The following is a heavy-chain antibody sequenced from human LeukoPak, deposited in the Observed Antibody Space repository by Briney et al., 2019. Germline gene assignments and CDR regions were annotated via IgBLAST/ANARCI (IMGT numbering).Heavy chain of an antibody. V-gene: IGHV3-23*01. Sequence: GGSLRLSCAASGFTFSSYAMSWVRQAPGKGLEWVSAISGSGGSTYYADSVKGRFTIPRDNSKNTLYLQMNSLRAEDTAVYYCAKVGSSGYYFDYWGQGTLVTVSS. D-gene: IGHD3-22*01. CDR1: GFTFSSYA. CDR3: AKVGSSGYYFDY. CDR2: ISGSGGST. J-gene: IGHJ4*02.